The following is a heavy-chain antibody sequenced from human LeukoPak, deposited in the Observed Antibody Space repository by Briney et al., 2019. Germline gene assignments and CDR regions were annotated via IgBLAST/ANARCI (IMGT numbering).Heavy chain of an antibody. CDR1: GDSISSSKW. CDR3: ARRRHYYDSSGYYTALDY. CDR2: IYHRGIT. Sequence: PSETLSLTCAVSGDSISSSKWWSWVRQAPGKGLVWIGEIYHRGITNYNPSLKSRVTMSVDTSKNQFSLKLSSVTAADTAVYYCARRRHYYDSSGYYTALDYWGQGTLVTVSS. J-gene: IGHJ4*02. V-gene: IGHV4-4*02. D-gene: IGHD3-22*01.